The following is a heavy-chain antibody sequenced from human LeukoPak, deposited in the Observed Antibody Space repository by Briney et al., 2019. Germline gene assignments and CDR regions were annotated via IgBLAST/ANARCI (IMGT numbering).Heavy chain of an antibody. CDR2: INHSGST. CDR1: GGSFSGYY. Sequence: SETLTLTCAVYGGSFSGYYWSWICQPPGKGLEWIGEINHSGSTNYNPSLKSRVTISVDTSKNQFSLKLSSVTAADTAVYYCARDGRENYGSGSYYLYDYWGQGTLLTVSS. CDR3: ARDGRENYGSGSYYLYDY. D-gene: IGHD3-10*01. V-gene: IGHV4-34*01. J-gene: IGHJ4*02.